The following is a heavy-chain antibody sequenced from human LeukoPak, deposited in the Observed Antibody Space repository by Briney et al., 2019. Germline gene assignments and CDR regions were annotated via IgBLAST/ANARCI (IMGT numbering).Heavy chain of an antibody. Sequence: PGGSLRLSCAASGFTFSIYAMSWVRQAPGKGLEWVSTISGSSGSTYHADSVRGRFTISRDNSKNTLYLQMNSLRAEDTAVYYCARGGHSSAFFDYWGQGTLVTVSS. V-gene: IGHV3-23*01. J-gene: IGHJ4*02. CDR3: ARGGHSSAFFDY. D-gene: IGHD3-22*01. CDR1: GFTFSIYA. CDR2: ISGSSGST.